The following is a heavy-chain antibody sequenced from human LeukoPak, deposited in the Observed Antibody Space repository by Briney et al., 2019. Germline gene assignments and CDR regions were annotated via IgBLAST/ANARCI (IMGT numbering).Heavy chain of an antibody. V-gene: IGHV1-8*01. Sequence: ASVKVSCEASGYTLTSYDINWVRQATGQGLEWMGWMNPNSGNTGYAQKFQGRVTMTRNTSISTAYMEVSSLRSDDTAVYYCARGKGSSWYRWFDPWGQGTLVTVSS. D-gene: IGHD6-13*01. CDR1: GYTLTSYD. J-gene: IGHJ5*02. CDR3: ARGKGSSWYRWFDP. CDR2: MNPNSGNT.